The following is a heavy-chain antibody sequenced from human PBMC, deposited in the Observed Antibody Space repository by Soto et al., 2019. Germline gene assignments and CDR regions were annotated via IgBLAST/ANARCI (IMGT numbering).Heavy chain of an antibody. CDR3: ARGWVVVSGIQQGENWFDP. Sequence: PGGSLRLSCAASGFTFSSFTMNWVRQAPGKGLEWVSYISSGGDSIYYSESVKGRFTISRDNAKSSLYLHMNSLRDEDTAVYYCARGWVVVSGIQQGENWFDPGGQGTLVTVSS. V-gene: IGHV3-48*02. D-gene: IGHD2-15*01. J-gene: IGHJ5*02. CDR1: GFTFSSFT. CDR2: ISSGGDSI.